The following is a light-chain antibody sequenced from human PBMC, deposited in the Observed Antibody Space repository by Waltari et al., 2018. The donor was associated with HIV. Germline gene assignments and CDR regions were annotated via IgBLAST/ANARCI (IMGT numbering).Light chain of an antibody. J-gene: IGLJ2*01. CDR2: EVN. Sequence: QSALTQPASVSGSPGQSITISCTGTSSDVGSYNLVSWYQHHPGKAPKLIIYEVNKRPSGASNRFSCSKSGNTASLTISGLQAEDETDYYCCSYAGSSTSVVFGGGTKLTVL. V-gene: IGLV2-23*02. CDR1: SSDVGSYNL. CDR3: CSYAGSSTSVV.